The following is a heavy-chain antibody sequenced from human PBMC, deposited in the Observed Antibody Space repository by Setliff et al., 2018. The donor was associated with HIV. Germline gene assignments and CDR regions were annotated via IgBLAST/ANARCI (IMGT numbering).Heavy chain of an antibody. J-gene: IGHJ4*02. D-gene: IGHD1-1*01. CDR2: ISPSGGST. CDR1: GFIFSNYA. Sequence: GGSLRLSCAGSGFIFSNYAMYWVRQAPGKGLEWVSAISPSGGSTYYADSVRGRFTISRDNSKNTLYLQMNSLRPDDTAVYYCASARIPTGGTSTSFDYWGQGTVVTVSS. CDR3: ASARIPTGGTSTSFDY. V-gene: IGHV3-23*01.